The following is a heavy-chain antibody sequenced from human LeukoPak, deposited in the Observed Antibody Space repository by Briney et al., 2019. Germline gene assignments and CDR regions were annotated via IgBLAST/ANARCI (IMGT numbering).Heavy chain of an antibody. CDR2: IYYSGST. Sequence: PSETLSLTCTVSGGSISSSSYYWGWIRQPPGKGLEWIGSIYYSGSTYYNPSLKSRVTISVDTSKNQFSLKLSSVTAADTAVYYCASRGVTPFDYWGQGTLVTVSS. CDR1: GGSISSSSYY. D-gene: IGHD4-23*01. V-gene: IGHV4-39*07. J-gene: IGHJ4*02. CDR3: ASRGVTPFDY.